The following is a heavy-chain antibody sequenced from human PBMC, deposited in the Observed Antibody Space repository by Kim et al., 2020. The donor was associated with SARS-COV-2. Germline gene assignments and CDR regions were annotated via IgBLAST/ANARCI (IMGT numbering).Heavy chain of an antibody. CDR2: ISWNSGSI. CDR1: GFTFDDYA. V-gene: IGHV3-9*01. CDR3: AKDIGSGSYNWFDT. Sequence: GGSLRLSCAASGFTFDDYAMHWVRQAPGKGLEWVSGISWNSGSIGYADSVKGRFTISRDNAKNSLYLQMNSLRAEDTALYYCAKDIGSGSYNWFDTWGQGTPVTVSS. D-gene: IGHD1-26*01. J-gene: IGHJ5*02.